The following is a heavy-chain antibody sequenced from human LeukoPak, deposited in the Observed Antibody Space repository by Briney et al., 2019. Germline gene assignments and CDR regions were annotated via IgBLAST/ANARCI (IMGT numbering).Heavy chain of an antibody. Sequence: ASVKVSCKASGYTFTSYYMHWVRQAPGQGLEWMGIINPSGGSTSYAQKFQGRVTMTRDMSTSTVYMELSSLRSEDTAVYYCAREAARGFFYYYMDVWGRGTTVTVSS. V-gene: IGHV1-46*01. D-gene: IGHD6-6*01. J-gene: IGHJ6*03. CDR3: AREAARGFFYYYMDV. CDR1: GYTFTSYY. CDR2: INPSGGST.